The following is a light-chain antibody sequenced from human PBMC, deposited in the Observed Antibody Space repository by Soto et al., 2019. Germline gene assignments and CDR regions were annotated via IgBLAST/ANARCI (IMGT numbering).Light chain of an antibody. CDR1: SSDVGAFNH. J-gene: IGLJ1*01. Sequence: QSALAQPPSASGSPEQSVTISCTGTSSDVGAFNHVSWFQQHPGKAPKLIIFEVTKRPSGIPDRFSGSKSGNTASLTVSGLQAEDEADYYCSSYAGSNIYVFGTGTKVTVL. CDR2: EVT. V-gene: IGLV2-8*01. CDR3: SSYAGSNIYV.